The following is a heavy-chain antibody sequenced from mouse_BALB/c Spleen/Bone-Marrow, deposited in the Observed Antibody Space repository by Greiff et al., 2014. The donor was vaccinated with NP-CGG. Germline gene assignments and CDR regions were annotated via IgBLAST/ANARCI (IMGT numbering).Heavy chain of an antibody. CDR2: IDPENGDT. V-gene: IGHV14-4*02. Sequence: VHVKQSGAELVRSGASVKLSCTASGFNIKDNYMHWVKQRPEQGLEWIGWIDPENGDTEYAPKFQGKATMTADTSSNTAYLQLSSLTSEDTAIYYCNEGYGNYGYWGQGTTLTVSS. CDR3: NEGYGNYGY. CDR1: GFNIKDNY. D-gene: IGHD2-10*02. J-gene: IGHJ2*01.